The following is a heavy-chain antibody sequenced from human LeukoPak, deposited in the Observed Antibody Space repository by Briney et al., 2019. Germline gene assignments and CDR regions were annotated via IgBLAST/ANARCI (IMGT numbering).Heavy chain of an antibody. D-gene: IGHD3-3*01. J-gene: IGHJ6*02. Sequence: SETLSLTCTVSGGSISSYYWSWIRQPPGKGLEWIRYIYYSGSTNYNPSLKSRVTISVDTSKNQFSLKLSSVTAADTAVYYCARWIWSGYYDYYYYGMDVWGQGTTVTVSS. CDR2: IYYSGST. CDR3: ARWIWSGYYDYYYYGMDV. V-gene: IGHV4-59*01. CDR1: GGSISSYY.